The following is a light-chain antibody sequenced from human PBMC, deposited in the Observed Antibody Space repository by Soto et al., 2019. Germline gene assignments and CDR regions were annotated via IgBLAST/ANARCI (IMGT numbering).Light chain of an antibody. V-gene: IGKV1-16*02. CDR1: QGISDH. Sequence: DIQMTQSPSSLSASVGDTVTITCRASQGISDHLAWVQQKPGKAPKSLIYAASNLQSGVPSKFSGSASGTYFTLTINSLQPEDFATYYCQQYKNYPITFGGGTRVEIK. J-gene: IGKJ4*01. CDR3: QQYKNYPIT. CDR2: AAS.